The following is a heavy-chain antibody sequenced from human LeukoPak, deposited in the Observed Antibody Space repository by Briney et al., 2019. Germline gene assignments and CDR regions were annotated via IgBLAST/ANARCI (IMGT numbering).Heavy chain of an antibody. CDR3: ARALTAYDSSGIDY. J-gene: IGHJ4*02. Sequence: SQTLSLTCTVSGGSISSGGYYWSWIRQHPGKGLEWIVYIYYSGSTYDNPSLKSRVTISVNTSKNQFSLKLSSVTAADTAVYYCARALTAYDSSGIDYWGQGTLVTVSS. CDR2: IYYSGST. D-gene: IGHD3-22*01. CDR1: GGSISSGGYY. V-gene: IGHV4-31*03.